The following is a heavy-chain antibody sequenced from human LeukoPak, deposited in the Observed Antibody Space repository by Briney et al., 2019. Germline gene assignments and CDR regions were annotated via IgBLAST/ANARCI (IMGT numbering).Heavy chain of an antibody. CDR2: INSDGSST. CDR1: GFTFSSYW. CDR3: ARFNVMAFDI. Sequence: GGSLRLSCAASGFTFSSYWMHWVRQAPGKGPVWVSRINSDGSSTSYADSVKGRFTISRDNAKNTLYLQMNSLRAEDTAVYYCARFNVMAFDIWGQGTMVTASS. V-gene: IGHV3-74*01. J-gene: IGHJ3*02.